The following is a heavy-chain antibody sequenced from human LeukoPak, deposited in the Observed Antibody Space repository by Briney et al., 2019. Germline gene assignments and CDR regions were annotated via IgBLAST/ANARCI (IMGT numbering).Heavy chain of an antibody. CDR1: GFTFRSYA. V-gene: IGHV3-23*01. J-gene: IGHJ4*02. Sequence: GGSLRLSCAASGFTFRSYAMNWVRQAPGKGLEWVSAISGSGSATYYADSVKGRFTISRDNSKNTLYLQMNSLRAEDTAVYYCARQNRLLEMASDYWGQGTLVTVSS. CDR2: ISGSGSAT. D-gene: IGHD5-24*01. CDR3: ARQNRLLEMASDY.